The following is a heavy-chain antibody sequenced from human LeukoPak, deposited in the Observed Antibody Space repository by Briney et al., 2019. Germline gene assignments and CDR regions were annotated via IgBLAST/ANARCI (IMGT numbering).Heavy chain of an antibody. CDR3: VARGGWARFDY. Sequence: GGSLRLSCVASGFTFDTYSMNWIRQAPGKGLEWTSYITDDSKTMYYADSVKGRFTISRDNAKNALYLQMNSLRGADTAVYYYVARGGWARFDYWGQGTLVTVSS. J-gene: IGHJ4*02. CDR2: ITDDSKTM. V-gene: IGHV3-48*04. D-gene: IGHD6-19*01. CDR1: GFTFDTYS.